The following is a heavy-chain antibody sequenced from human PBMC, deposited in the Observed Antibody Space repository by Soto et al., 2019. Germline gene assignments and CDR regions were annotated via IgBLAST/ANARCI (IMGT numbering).Heavy chain of an antibody. V-gene: IGHV4-4*07. D-gene: IGHD6-6*01. CDR1: GGSISSYY. CDR2: IYTSGST. Sequence: SETLSLTCTVSGGSISSYYWSWIRQPAGKGLEWIGRIYTSGSTNYNPSLKSRVTMSVDTSKNQFSLKLSSVTAADTAVYYCARDWVGSSSWRTTRFDPWGQGTLVTVSS. CDR3: ARDWVGSSSWRTTRFDP. J-gene: IGHJ5*02.